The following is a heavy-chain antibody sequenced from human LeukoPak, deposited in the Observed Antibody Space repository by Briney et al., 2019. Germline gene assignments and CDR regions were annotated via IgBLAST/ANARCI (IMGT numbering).Heavy chain of an antibody. V-gene: IGHV5-51*01. J-gene: IGHJ5*02. CDR3: ARLWRLRYFDWLSAPNWFDP. D-gene: IGHD3-9*01. Sequence: GESLKISCKGSGYSFTSYWIGWVRQMPGKGLEWMGIIYPGDSDTRYSPSFQGQVTISADKSISTAYLQWSSLKASDTAMYYCARLWRLRYFDWLSAPNWFDPWGQGTLVTVSS. CDR1: GYSFTSYW. CDR2: IYPGDSDT.